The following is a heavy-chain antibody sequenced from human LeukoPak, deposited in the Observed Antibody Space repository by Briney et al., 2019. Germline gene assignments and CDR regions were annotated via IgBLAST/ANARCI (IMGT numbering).Heavy chain of an antibody. CDR1: GFTLSTYA. Sequence: GGSLTLSCAASGFTLSTYAMSWVRQAPGKGLEWVANIKQDGSDKYYMESVKGRFTISRDNAKNSLFLEMNSLRAEDTAMYFCARDLDYWGQGNLVTVSS. CDR2: IKQDGSDK. CDR3: ARDLDY. J-gene: IGHJ4*02. V-gene: IGHV3-7*04.